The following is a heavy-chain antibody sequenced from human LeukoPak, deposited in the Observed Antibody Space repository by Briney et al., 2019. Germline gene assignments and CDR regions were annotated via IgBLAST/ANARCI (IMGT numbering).Heavy chain of an antibody. D-gene: IGHD1-26*01. CDR3: GRHGVVGATPDY. Sequence: GESLTLSCAASGFTIRTFSMSWVRQAAGKGLEWVWSSDINSGSMYYSDSVKGRFTIARDNTKHSLYLQMNRLRAEDTAVYYCGRHGVVGATPDYWGQGTLVTVSP. J-gene: IGHJ4*02. CDR1: GFTIRTFS. V-gene: IGHV3-21*01. CDR2: SDINSGSM.